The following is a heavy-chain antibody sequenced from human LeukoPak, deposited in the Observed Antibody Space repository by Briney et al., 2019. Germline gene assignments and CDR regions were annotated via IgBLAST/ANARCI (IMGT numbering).Heavy chain of an antibody. CDR2: IYYRGST. CDR1: GGSISSGGYY. D-gene: IGHD3-3*02. Sequence: SETLSLTCTVSGGSISSGGYYWSWIRQRPGKGLEWTGYIYYRGSTYYNPSLKSRVTIAVDTSRKQFCLKLSSVTAADTAVYYCARGPVKPPFSHYYYYYGMDVWGQGTTVTVSS. CDR3: ARGPVKPPFSHYYYYYGMDV. V-gene: IGHV4-31*03. J-gene: IGHJ6*02.